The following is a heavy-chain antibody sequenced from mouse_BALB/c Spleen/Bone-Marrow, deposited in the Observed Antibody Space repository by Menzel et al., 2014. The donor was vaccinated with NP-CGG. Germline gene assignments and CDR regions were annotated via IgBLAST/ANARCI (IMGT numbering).Heavy chain of an antibody. J-gene: IGHJ4*01. Sequence: QSGTVPARPGASVKMSCKASGYTFTSYWMHWVKQRPGQGLEWIGAIYPGNSGTSYNQKFKGKAKLTAVTSTSTAYMELSSLTNEDSAVYYCTHGYDYYAMDYWGQGTSVTVSS. CDR3: THGYDYYAMDY. CDR1: GYTFTSYW. CDR2: IYPGNSGT. V-gene: IGHV1-5*01. D-gene: IGHD2-2*01.